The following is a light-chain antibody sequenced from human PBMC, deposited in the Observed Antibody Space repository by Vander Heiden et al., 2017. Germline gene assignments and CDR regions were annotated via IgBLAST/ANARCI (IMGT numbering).Light chain of an antibody. CDR2: DAS. CDR3: QQKDNLPRT. J-gene: IGKJ1*01. Sequence: DIEMTQSPSSLSASVGDRVTITCQASQDISNYLNWYQQKPGKAPKLLIYDASNLETGVPSRFSGSGSGTDFTFTISSLQPEDVATYYCQQKDNLPRTFGQGTKVEIK. V-gene: IGKV1-33*01. CDR1: QDISNY.